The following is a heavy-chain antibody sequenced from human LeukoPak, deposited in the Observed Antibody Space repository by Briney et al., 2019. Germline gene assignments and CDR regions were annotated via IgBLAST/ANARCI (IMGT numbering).Heavy chain of an antibody. D-gene: IGHD5-18*01. J-gene: IGHJ3*02. CDR3: ATVLPYSYGSSNAFDI. CDR1: GFTFSSYS. Sequence: GSLRLSCAASGFTFSSYSMNWVRQPPGKGLEWIGEINHSGSTNYNPSLKSRVTIPVDTSKDQFSLKLSSVTAADTAVYYCATVLPYSYGSSNAFDIWGQGTMVTVSS. V-gene: IGHV4-34*08. CDR2: INHSGST.